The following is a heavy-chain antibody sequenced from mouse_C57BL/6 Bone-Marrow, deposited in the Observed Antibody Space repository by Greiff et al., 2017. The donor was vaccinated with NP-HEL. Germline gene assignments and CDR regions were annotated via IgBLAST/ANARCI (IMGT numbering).Heavy chain of an antibody. CDR2: IDPSDSYT. V-gene: IGHV1-59*01. D-gene: IGHD2-3*01. J-gene: IGHJ2*01. CDR3: AGWLLRSR. CDR1: GYTFTSYW. Sequence: VQLQKPGAELVRPGTSVKLSCKASGYTFTSYWMHWVKQRPGQGLEWIGVIDPSDSYTNYNQKFKGKATLTVDTSSSTAYMQLSSLTSEDSAVYYCAGWLLRSRWGQGTTLTVSS.